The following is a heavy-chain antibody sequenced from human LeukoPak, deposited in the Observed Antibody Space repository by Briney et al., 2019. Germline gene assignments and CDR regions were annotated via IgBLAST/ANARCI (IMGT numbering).Heavy chain of an antibody. D-gene: IGHD6-19*01. V-gene: IGHV3-23*01. CDR2: ISSGGDNT. J-gene: IGHJ4*02. Sequence: GGSLRLSCAASGFTFSSYGMSWVRQAPGKGLEWVSGISSGGDNTYYADSVKGRFTISRDNSKNTVYLQIISLRADDTAVYHCAKEAGDGWSYFDFWGQGTLVTVSS. CDR1: GFTFSSYG. CDR3: AKEAGDGWSYFDF.